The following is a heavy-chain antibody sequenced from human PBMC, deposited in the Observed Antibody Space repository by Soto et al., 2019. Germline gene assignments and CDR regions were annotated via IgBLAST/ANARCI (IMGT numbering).Heavy chain of an antibody. V-gene: IGHV1-69*01. Sequence: QVQLVQSGPEVKKPGSSVKVSCKASADSFSNYAITWVRQAPGQGLEWMGGIIPMFGTTNYAQKFQARVAITADEARSTVYLDLNTLTSEDTAVYFWARWSSTTTDDAFDVWGQGTMVKVSS. CDR2: IIPMFGTT. J-gene: IGHJ3*01. D-gene: IGHD6-13*01. CDR1: ADSFSNYA. CDR3: ARWSSTTTDDAFDV.